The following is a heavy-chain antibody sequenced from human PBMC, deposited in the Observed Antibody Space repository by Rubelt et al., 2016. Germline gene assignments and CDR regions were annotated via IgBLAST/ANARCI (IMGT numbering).Heavy chain of an antibody. CDR3: ARDGKGYSSGWYPYFDY. V-gene: IGHV4-59*01. CDR2: IHYTGST. Sequence: QVQLQESGPGLVKPSETLSLTCTVSGGSISTYYWNWIRQPPGKGLEWIGYIHYTGSTNYNPSLTSRLTISLDTSKNRFSLKLSSVTAADTAVYYCARDGKGYSSGWYPYFDYWGQGALVTVSS. CDR1: GGSISTYY. J-gene: IGHJ4*02. D-gene: IGHD6-19*01.